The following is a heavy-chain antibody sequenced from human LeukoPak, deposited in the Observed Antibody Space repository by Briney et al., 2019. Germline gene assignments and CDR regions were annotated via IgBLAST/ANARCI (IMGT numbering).Heavy chain of an antibody. J-gene: IGHJ5*02. CDR1: GYIFTSYG. Sequence: GASVKVSCKASGYIFTSYGISWVRQAPGQGLEWMGWISAYNGNTNYAQKFQGRVTMTRDTSISTAYMELSRLRSDDTAVYYCARGVRAQAQRGYSGYAIRNPHPRKYWFDPWGQGTLVTVSS. CDR3: ARGVRAQAQRGYSGYAIRNPHPRKYWFDP. V-gene: IGHV1-18*01. CDR2: ISAYNGNT. D-gene: IGHD5-12*01.